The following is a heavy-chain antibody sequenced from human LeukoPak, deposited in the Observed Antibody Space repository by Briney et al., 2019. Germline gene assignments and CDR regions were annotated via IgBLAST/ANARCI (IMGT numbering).Heavy chain of an antibody. Sequence: PGGSLRLSCAAAGLTFSSDGMQWGRQAPGKGLEWVAVISYDGSNKYYAGSVKGRFTIYRDNSKNTLYLQMNSLRAEDTAVYYCATLTGGDYWGQGTLVTVSS. CDR2: ISYDGSNK. D-gene: IGHD1-26*01. CDR3: ATLTGGDY. CDR1: GLTFSSDG. V-gene: IGHV3-30*03. J-gene: IGHJ4*02.